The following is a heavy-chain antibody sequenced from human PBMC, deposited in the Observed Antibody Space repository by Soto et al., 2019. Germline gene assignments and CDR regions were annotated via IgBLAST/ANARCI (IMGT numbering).Heavy chain of an antibody. Sequence: SQTLSLTCAISGDSVSSNSAAWNWISQSPSRGLEWLGRTYYRSKWYNDYTLSVKSRITINPDTSKNQFSLQLSSVTPEDTAVYYCTRARSSSWDYFYGMDVWGQGTTVTVSS. J-gene: IGHJ6*02. CDR1: GDSVSSNSAA. CDR3: TRARSSSWDYFYGMDV. D-gene: IGHD6-13*01. V-gene: IGHV6-1*01. CDR2: TYYRSKWYN.